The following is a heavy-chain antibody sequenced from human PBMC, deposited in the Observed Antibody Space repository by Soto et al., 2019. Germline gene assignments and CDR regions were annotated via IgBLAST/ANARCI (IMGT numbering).Heavy chain of an antibody. V-gene: IGHV4-31*03. CDR2: IYYSGST. J-gene: IGHJ5*02. CDR3: ARGTCSGGSCYSFLNWFDP. CDR1: GGSISSGGYY. Sequence: TLCRTGPVSGGSISSGGYYWSWIRQHPGKGLEWIGYIYYSGSTYYNPSLKSRVTISVDTSKNQFSLKLRSVTAADTAVYYCARGTCSGGSCYSFLNWFDPWGQGTLVTSPQ. D-gene: IGHD2-15*01.